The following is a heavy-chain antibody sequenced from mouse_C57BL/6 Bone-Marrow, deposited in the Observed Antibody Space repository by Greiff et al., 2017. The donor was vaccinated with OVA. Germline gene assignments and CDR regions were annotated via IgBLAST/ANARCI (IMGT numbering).Heavy chain of an antibody. Sequence: EVNVVESGGGLVKPGGSLKLSCASSGFTFSDYGMHWVRQAPEQGLEWVAYISSGSSTIYYADTVKGRFTISRDNAKNTLFLQMNSLRSEDTAMDYCARINDWYVDVWGTGTTVTVSS. CDR1: GFTFSDYG. CDR2: ISSGSSTI. J-gene: IGHJ1*03. V-gene: IGHV5-17*01. CDR3: ARINDWYVDV.